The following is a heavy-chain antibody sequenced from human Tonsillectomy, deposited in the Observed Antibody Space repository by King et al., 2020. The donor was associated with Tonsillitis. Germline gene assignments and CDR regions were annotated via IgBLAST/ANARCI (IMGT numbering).Heavy chain of an antibody. V-gene: IGHV3-9*01. D-gene: IGHD3-22*01. CDR3: AKDMASMLGITMIVVPGVIEGMDV. CDR1: GFTFDDYA. Sequence: VQLVESGGGLVQPGRSLRLSCAASGFTFDDYAMHWVRQAPGKGLEWVSGISWNSGSIGYADSVKGRFTISRDNAKNSLYLQMNSLRAEDTALYYCAKDMASMLGITMIVVPGVIEGMDVWGQGTTVTVSS. CDR2: ISWNSGSI. J-gene: IGHJ6*02.